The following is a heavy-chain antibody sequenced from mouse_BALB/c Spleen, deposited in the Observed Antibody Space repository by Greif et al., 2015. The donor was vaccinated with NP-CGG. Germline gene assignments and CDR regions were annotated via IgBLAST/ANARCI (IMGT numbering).Heavy chain of an antibody. V-gene: IGHV1S135*01. CDR3: AREGYGNYFAY. J-gene: IGHJ3*01. D-gene: IGHD2-1*01. CDR2: IDPYNGGT. Sequence: SGPELGKPGASVKISCKASGYSFTGYNMYWVKQSHRKSLEWIGYIDPYNGGTSYNQKSKGKATLTVDKSSSTAYMHLNSLTSEDSAIYYCAREGYGNYFAYWGQGTLVTVSA. CDR1: GYSFTGYN.